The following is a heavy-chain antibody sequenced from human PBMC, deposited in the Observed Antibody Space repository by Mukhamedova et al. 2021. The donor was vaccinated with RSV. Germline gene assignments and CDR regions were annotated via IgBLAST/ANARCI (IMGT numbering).Heavy chain of an antibody. V-gene: IGHV3-53*01. Sequence: ISRDNSKNTLTLYLQMNSLRAEDTAVYYCARGQRDIADAFDIWGQGTMVTVSS. CDR3: ARGQRDIADAFDI. J-gene: IGHJ3*02. D-gene: IGHD2-15*01.